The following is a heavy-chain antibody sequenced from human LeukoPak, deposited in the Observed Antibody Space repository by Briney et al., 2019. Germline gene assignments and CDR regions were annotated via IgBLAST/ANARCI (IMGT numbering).Heavy chain of an antibody. CDR1: GGTFISYA. D-gene: IGHD6-19*01. Sequence: SVKVSCKASGGTFISYAISWVRQAPGQGLEWMGGIIPIFGTANYAQKFQGRVTITADKSTSTAYMELSGLRSEDTAVYYCARGNSSGSKYFQHWGQGTLVTVSS. J-gene: IGHJ1*01. V-gene: IGHV1-69*06. CDR2: IIPIFGTA. CDR3: ARGNSSGSKYFQH.